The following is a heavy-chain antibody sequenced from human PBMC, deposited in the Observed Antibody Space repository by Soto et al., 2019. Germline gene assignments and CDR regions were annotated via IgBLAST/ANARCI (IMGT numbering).Heavy chain of an antibody. V-gene: IGHV5-51*01. CDR2: IYPCDSDT. CDR1: GYSFTSYW. CDR3: ARGGDFWSGLSNWFDP. D-gene: IGHD3-3*01. J-gene: IGHJ5*02. Sequence: GESLKISCKGSGYSFTSYWIGWVRQMPGKGLEWMGIIYPCDSDTRYSPSFQGQVTISADKSISTAYLQWSSLKASDTAMYYCARGGDFWSGLSNWFDPWGQGTLVTVSS.